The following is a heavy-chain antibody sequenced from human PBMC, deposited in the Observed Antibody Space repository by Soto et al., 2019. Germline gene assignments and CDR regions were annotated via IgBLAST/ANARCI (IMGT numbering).Heavy chain of an antibody. J-gene: IGHJ6*02. D-gene: IGHD2-2*01. CDR1: GYTFYSHS. V-gene: IGHV1-18*01. CDR3: ARCIPHDYYYGMDV. Sequence: QAQLVQSGAEVKKPGASVKVSCKASGYTFYSHSISWVRQAPGQGLEWMGRISADNGNTKYAQKFRGRVTMATDTSTSTVYMELRNLRSDDTAVYYCARCIPHDYYYGMDVWGQGTTVTVSS. CDR2: ISADNGNT.